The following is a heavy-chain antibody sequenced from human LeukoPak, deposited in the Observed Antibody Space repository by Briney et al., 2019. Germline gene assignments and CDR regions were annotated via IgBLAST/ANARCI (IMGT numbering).Heavy chain of an antibody. CDR1: GFTVTSNH. CDR2: IYSAGTT. Sequence: GGSLRLSCAASGFTVTSNHMSGVRQAPGKGLEWVSIIYSAGTTYYADSLKGRFTISRDNSKNTLYLQMKTLRAEDTAVYYCATSSGGYGDSGFDYWGQGTLVTVSS. CDR3: ATSSGGYGDSGFDY. J-gene: IGHJ4*02. V-gene: IGHV3-53*01. D-gene: IGHD4-17*01.